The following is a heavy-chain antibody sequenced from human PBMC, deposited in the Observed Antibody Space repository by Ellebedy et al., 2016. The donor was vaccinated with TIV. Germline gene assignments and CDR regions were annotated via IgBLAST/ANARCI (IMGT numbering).Heavy chain of an antibody. J-gene: IGHJ5*02. D-gene: IGHD3-9*01. V-gene: IGHV3-48*02. Sequence: PGGSLRLSCAASGFTFSSNSMNWVRQAPGKGLEWVSYISSTSRTIYYAYSVKGRFTISRENAKNSLYLQMTSLRDDDTAIYYCARGFFDILTGFYPVGWFDPWGQGTLVTVSS. CDR1: GFTFSSNS. CDR2: ISSTSRTI. CDR3: ARGFFDILTGFYPVGWFDP.